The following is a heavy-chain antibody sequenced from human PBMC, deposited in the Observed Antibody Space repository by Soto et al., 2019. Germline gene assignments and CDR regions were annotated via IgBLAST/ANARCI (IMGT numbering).Heavy chain of an antibody. Sequence: VQLLESGGGLVQPEGSLRLSCAASGFTFTNYAMGWVRQAPGKGLEWVSVVSSGGSTYYADSVTGRFTVSSDNSKNTLSLQMNSLRAEDTAVYYCAKRRGAGGHFDYWGQGALVTVSS. D-gene: IGHD2-15*01. V-gene: IGHV3-23*01. CDR3: AKRRGAGGHFDY. CDR2: VSSGGST. J-gene: IGHJ4*02. CDR1: GFTFTNYA.